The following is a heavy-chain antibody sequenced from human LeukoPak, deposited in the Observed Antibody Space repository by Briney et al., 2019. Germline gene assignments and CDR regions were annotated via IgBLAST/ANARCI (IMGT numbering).Heavy chain of an antibody. CDR1: VFPFSDYA. J-gene: IGHJ4*02. CDR3: VKGKTYYYGPGDS. D-gene: IGHD3-10*01. CDR2: NSGSEGSK. V-gene: IGHV3-23*01. Sequence: GGSLRLSCAASVFPFSDYAMSWVRRFPGRGLEWVSVNSGSEGSKYYADSVKGRLTKSRDNPKATLDLQLSSLRVDDTAVYYCVKGKTYYYGPGDSWGQGTLVTVSS.